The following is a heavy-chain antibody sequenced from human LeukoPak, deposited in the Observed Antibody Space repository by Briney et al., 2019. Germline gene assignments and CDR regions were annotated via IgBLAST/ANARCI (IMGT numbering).Heavy chain of an antibody. J-gene: IGHJ4*02. CDR2: IKQDGSEK. CDR1: GFTFSSYW. D-gene: IGHD6-13*01. CDR3: ATIPTSSSWYLADY. Sequence: GGSLRLSCAASGFTFSSYWMSWVRQAPGKGLEWVANIKQDGSEKYYVDSVKGRFTISRDNAKNSLYLQMNSLRAEDTAVYYCATIPTSSSWYLADYWGQGTLVTVSS. V-gene: IGHV3-7*03.